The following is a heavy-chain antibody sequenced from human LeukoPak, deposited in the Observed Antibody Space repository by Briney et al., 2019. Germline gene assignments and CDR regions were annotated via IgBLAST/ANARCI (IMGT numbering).Heavy chain of an antibody. CDR2: MYHSGDT. D-gene: IGHD5-24*01. J-gene: IGHJ4*02. Sequence: SETLSLTCTVSGYSFSSGYYWGWIRQPPGRGLEWIGSMYHSGDTYYNPSLKSRVTISVDTSKNHFSLKLSSVTAADTAVYYCARNRDGYNSFDYWGQGTLVTVSS. V-gene: IGHV4-38-2*02. CDR1: GYSFSSGYY. CDR3: ARNRDGYNSFDY.